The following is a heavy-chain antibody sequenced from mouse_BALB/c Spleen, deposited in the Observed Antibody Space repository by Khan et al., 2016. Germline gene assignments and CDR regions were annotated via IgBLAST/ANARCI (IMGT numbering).Heavy chain of an antibody. CDR3: AGWISYAGKSRFDY. J-gene: IGHJ2*01. V-gene: IGHV1-15*01. D-gene: IGHD1-1*01. CDR1: GYTFTDYE. Sequence: QVQLQQSGPELVRPGASVTLSCKASGYTFTDYEMHWVKQTPVHGLEWIGSIDPETGGTAYNQKFEGKATLTADKSSNTASIELRSLTSEDSAADDSAGWISYAGKSRFDYWGQGTTLTVSS. CDR2: IDPETGGT.